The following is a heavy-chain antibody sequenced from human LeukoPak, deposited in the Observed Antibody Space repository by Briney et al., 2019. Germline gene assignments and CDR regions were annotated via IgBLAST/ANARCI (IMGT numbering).Heavy chain of an antibody. D-gene: IGHD2-2*01. V-gene: IGHV1-18*04. CDR1: GYTFTSYG. CDR3: ARLCSSTSCYPHYYYGMDV. Sequence: ASVKVSCKASGYTFTSYGISWVRQAHGQGLEWMGWISAYNGNTNYAQKLQGRVTMTTDTSTSTAYMELRSLRSDDAAVYYCARLCSSTSCYPHYYYGMDVWGKGTTVTVSS. CDR2: ISAYNGNT. J-gene: IGHJ6*04.